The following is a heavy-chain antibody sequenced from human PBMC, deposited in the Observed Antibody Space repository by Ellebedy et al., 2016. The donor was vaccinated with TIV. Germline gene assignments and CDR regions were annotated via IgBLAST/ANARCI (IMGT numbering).Heavy chain of an antibody. Sequence: GESLKISXAASGFTFSSYGMHWVRQAPGKGLEWVAVISYDGSNKYYADSVKGRFTISRDNSKNTLYLQMNSLRAEDTAVYYCAKARRGALDAFDIWGQGTMVTVSS. J-gene: IGHJ3*02. CDR1: GFTFSSYG. V-gene: IGHV3-30*18. CDR2: ISYDGSNK. D-gene: IGHD6-25*01. CDR3: AKARRGALDAFDI.